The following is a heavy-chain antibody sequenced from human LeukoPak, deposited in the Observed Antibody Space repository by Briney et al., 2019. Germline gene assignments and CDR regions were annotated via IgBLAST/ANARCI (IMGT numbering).Heavy chain of an antibody. J-gene: IGHJ4*02. V-gene: IGHV3-9*01. CDR3: AKVGYSSGWTGAFDY. Sequence: PGGSLRLSCAASGFTFDDYAMHWVRQAPGKGLEWVSGISWNSGSIGYADSVKGRFTISRDNAKNSLYPQMNSLRAEDTALYYCAKVGYSSGWTGAFDYWGQGTLVTVSS. CDR2: ISWNSGSI. CDR1: GFTFDDYA. D-gene: IGHD6-19*01.